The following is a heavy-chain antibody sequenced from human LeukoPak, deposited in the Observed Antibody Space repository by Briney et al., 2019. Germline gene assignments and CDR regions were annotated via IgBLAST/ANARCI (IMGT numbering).Heavy chain of an antibody. Sequence: SETLSLTCTVSGGSISSYYWSWIRRPPGKGLEWIGYIYYSGSTNYNPSLKSRVTISVDTSKNQFSLKLSSVTAADTAVYYCARDGGYYYDSSGYGWFDPWGQGTLVTVSS. CDR1: GGSISSYY. D-gene: IGHD3-22*01. J-gene: IGHJ5*02. V-gene: IGHV4-59*01. CDR2: IYYSGST. CDR3: ARDGGYYYDSSGYGWFDP.